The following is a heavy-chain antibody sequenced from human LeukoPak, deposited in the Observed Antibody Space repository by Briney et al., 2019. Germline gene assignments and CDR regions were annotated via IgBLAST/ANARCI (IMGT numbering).Heavy chain of an antibody. CDR1: GNTFSSNF. D-gene: IGHD3-3*02. J-gene: IGHJ4*02. Sequence: GSVKVSCKASGNTFSSNFLHWVRQAPGQGHDWMGIINPCGDSTTYAQRFQGRATMTRDTSTSTVYMELNSLRSEDTAVYYCARGSRLSKFDYWGEGTLVTVSS. V-gene: IGHV1-46*01. CDR3: ARGSRLSKFDY. CDR2: INPCGDST.